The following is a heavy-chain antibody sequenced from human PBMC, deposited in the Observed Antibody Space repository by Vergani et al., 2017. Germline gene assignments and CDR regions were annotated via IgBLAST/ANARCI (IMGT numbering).Heavy chain of an antibody. CDR1: GYTFTSYG. D-gene: IGHD2-21*02. CDR2: IIAYNGNT. V-gene: IGHV1-18*01. J-gene: IGHJ4*02. CDR3: ARARGGHCGGDYYQYYFDY. Sequence: QVQLVQSGAEVKKPGASVKVSCKASGYTFTSYGISWVRQAPGQGLEWMGWIIAYNGNTNYAQNLQGRVTMTTDTSTSTAYMELRSLRSDDTAVYYCARARGGHCGGDYYQYYFDYWGQGTLVTVSS.